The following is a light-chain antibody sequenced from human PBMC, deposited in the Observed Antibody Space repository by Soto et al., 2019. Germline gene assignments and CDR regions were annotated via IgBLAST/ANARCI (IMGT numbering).Light chain of an antibody. J-gene: IGLJ2*01. CDR3: LLFYSGVRV. CDR2: STN. CDR1: TGAVTSTYY. Sequence: QTVVTQEPSLTVSPGGTVTLTCASSTGAVTSTYYPNWFQQKPGQPPRALIYSTNNIHSWTPARFSGSLFGGKAALTLSGVQPEDEAEYYCLLFYSGVRVFGGGTKLTVL. V-gene: IGLV7-43*01.